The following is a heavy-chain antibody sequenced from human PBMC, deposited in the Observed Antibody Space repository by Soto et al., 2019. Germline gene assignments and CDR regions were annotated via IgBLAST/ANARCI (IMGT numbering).Heavy chain of an antibody. CDR1: GFTFRTYA. V-gene: IGHV3-23*01. D-gene: IGHD5-18*01. Sequence: EVQLLESGGGLIQPGGSLRLSCTASGFTFRTYAMTWFRQAPGRGLEWVSAISGSAGTFYATSVKGRFTISRDNSRSTVFLQMNSLRREDTAMYYCVKDGGGVRYNYNIRGDSWGQGTQVTVSS. J-gene: IGHJ4*02. CDR2: ISGSAGT. CDR3: VKDGGGVRYNYNIRGDS.